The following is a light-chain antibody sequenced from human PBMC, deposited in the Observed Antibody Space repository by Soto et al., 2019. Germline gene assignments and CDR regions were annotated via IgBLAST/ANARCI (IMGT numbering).Light chain of an antibody. V-gene: IGLV2-8*01. CDR3: SSYAGSNSYV. CDR1: SSDVGGYNY. Sequence: QSVLTQPPSASGSPGQSVTISCTGTSSDVGGYNYVSWYQQHPGKAPKLMIYEVSKRPSGVPDRFSGSKSGNTASLTVSGLQAEDEADYYCSSYAGSNSYVFGTGTKVPV. J-gene: IGLJ1*01. CDR2: EVS.